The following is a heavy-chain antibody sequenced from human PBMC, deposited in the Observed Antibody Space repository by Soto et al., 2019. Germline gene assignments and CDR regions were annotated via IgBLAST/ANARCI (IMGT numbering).Heavy chain of an antibody. CDR3: ARGITRLSVWAS. CDR2: IYYSGST. CDR1: GGSISSGGYY. Sequence: PSETLSLTCTVSGGSISSGGYYWSWIRQHPGKGLEWIGYIYYSGSTYYNPSLKSRVTISVDTSKNQFSLKLSSVTAADTAVYYCARGITRLSVWASWGQGTLVTVSS. D-gene: IGHD3-16*01. J-gene: IGHJ4*02. V-gene: IGHV4-31*03.